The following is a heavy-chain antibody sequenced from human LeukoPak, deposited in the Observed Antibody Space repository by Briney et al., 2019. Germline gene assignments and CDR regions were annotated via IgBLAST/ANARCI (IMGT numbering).Heavy chain of an antibody. Sequence: GGSLRLSCAASGFTFSNYAMNWVRQAPGKGLEWASGISGSGGSTYYADSVKGRFTISRDNSKNTLCLQMNSLRAEDTAVYYCAKQLGYCSDGSCYFPYWGQGTLVTVSS. CDR2: ISGSGGST. CDR1: GFTFSNYA. J-gene: IGHJ4*02. CDR3: AKQLGYCSDGSCYFPY. V-gene: IGHV3-23*01. D-gene: IGHD2-15*01.